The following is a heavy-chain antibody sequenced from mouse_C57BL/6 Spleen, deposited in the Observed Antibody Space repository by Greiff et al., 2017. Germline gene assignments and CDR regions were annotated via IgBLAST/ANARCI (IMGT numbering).Heavy chain of an antibody. CDR3: TAGEDGNYVGY. V-gene: IGHV14-4*01. J-gene: IGHJ2*01. Sequence: VQLKQSGAELVRPGASVKMSCTASGFNIKDDYMHWVKQRPGQGLEWIGWIDPENGDTEYAAKFQGKATLTADTSSNTAYLQLSSLTSEDTAVYYCTAGEDGNYVGYWGQGTTLTVSS. CDR2: IDPENGDT. CDR1: GFNIKDDY. D-gene: IGHD2-1*01.